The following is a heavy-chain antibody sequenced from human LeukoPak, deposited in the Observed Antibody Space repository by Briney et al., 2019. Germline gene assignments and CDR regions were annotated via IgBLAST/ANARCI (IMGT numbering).Heavy chain of an antibody. Sequence: SETLSLTCSVSGGSIRSSSYHWDWIRQPPGQGLEWIGGIYPSGSTSYNPSLKSRVTMSVDTSKNQFSLKLSSVTAADTAMYYCARHDSSVDYADYWGQGTLVTVSS. CDR2: IYPSGST. CDR1: GGSIRSSSYH. D-gene: IGHD3-22*01. CDR3: ARHDSSVDYADY. V-gene: IGHV4-39*01. J-gene: IGHJ4*02.